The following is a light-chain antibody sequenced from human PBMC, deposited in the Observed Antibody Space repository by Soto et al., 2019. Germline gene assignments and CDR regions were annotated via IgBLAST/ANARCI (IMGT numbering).Light chain of an antibody. CDR3: HQYGSSPH. Sequence: EIVLTQSPATLPLSPGERATLSCRASQSVSSNYLAWYRQTPGQPPRVLIYGASSRATGIPDRFTGSGSGTDFPLSLSRLEPEDSAVDDCHQYGSSPHFGGGTKVDI. V-gene: IGKV3-20*01. J-gene: IGKJ4*01. CDR2: GAS. CDR1: QSVSSNY.